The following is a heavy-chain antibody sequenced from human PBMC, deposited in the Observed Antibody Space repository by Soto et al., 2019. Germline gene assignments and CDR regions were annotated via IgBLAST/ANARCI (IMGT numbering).Heavy chain of an antibody. CDR1: GFSISSGDYY. J-gene: IGHJ4*02. CDR3: AKPEISISWGNGPDY. D-gene: IGHD6-6*01. Sequence: SETLSLTCTFSGFSISSGDYYLNWIRQHPGKGLEWIGYIYHRGSTKYNPSLKNRVTISVDTSKNQISLKLSSLSAADTAVYYCAKPEISISWGNGPDYWGQGTLVTVSS. V-gene: IGHV4-31*03. CDR2: IYHRGST.